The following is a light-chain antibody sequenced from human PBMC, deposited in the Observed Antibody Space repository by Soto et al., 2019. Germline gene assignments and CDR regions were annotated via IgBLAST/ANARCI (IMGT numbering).Light chain of an antibody. J-gene: IGLJ2*01. CDR2: LNSDGSH. V-gene: IGLV4-69*01. CDR3: QTWGTGIHV. Sequence: QAVVTQSPSASASLGASVKLTCTLSSGHSSYAIAWHQQKPEKGPRYLMKLNSDGSHSKGDGIPDRFSGSTSGAERYLTISSLQSEDEAEYYCQTWGTGIHVFGGGTKLNVL. CDR1: SGHSSYA.